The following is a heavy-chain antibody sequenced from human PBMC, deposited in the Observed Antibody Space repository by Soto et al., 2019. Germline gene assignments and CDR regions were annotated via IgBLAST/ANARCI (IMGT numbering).Heavy chain of an antibody. Sequence: GGSLRLSCAASGFTFGSYGMHWVRQAPGKGLEWVAVIWYDGSNKYYADSVKGRFTISRDNSKNTLYLQMNSLRAEDTAVYYCARDTADFWSGYPGDYWGQGTLVTVSS. CDR2: IWYDGSNK. J-gene: IGHJ4*02. CDR1: GFTFGSYG. D-gene: IGHD3-3*01. CDR3: ARDTADFWSGYPGDY. V-gene: IGHV3-33*01.